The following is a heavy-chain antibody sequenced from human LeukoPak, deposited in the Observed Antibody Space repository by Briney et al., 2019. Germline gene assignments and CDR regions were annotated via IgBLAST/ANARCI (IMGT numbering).Heavy chain of an antibody. V-gene: IGHV3-15*01. Sequence: PGGSLRLSCAASGFTFSNDWMSWVRQAPGKGLEWVGRIKSQTDGGTTEYASAVKGRFTISRDDSKSTLFLQMNSLKTEDTAIYYCTTYTSGSSYYWGQGTLVTVSS. CDR2: IKSQTDGGTT. D-gene: IGHD1-26*01. CDR3: TTYTSGSSYY. CDR1: GFTFSNDW. J-gene: IGHJ4*02.